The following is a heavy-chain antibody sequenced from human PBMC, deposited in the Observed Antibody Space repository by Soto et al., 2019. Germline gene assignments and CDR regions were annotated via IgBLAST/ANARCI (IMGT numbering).Heavy chain of an antibody. V-gene: IGHV4-38-2*01. CDR2: IYHSGST. D-gene: IGHD3-10*01. CDR1: GYSISSGYY. Sequence: PSEALSLTCGVCGYSISSGYYWGWIRQPPGKGLEWIGSIYHSGSTYYNPSLKSRVTISVDTSKNQFSLKLSSVTAADTAVYYCARSGSGSLNWFAPWGQRTLVTVS. J-gene: IGHJ5*02. CDR3: ARSGSGSLNWFAP.